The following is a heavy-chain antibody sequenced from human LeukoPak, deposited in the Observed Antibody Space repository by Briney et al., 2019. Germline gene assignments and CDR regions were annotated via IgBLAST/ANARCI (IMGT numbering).Heavy chain of an antibody. CDR3: AREPGPYYYGSGSPPDWYFDL. CDR2: IYYSGST. J-gene: IGHJ2*01. Sequence: SETLSLTCTVSGGSISSSSYYWGWIRQPPGKGLEWIGSIYYSGSTYYNPSLKSRVTISVDTSKNQFSLKLSSVTAADTAVYYCAREPGPYYYGSGSPPDWYFDLWGRGTLVTVSS. CDR1: GGSISSSSYY. D-gene: IGHD3-10*01. V-gene: IGHV4-39*07.